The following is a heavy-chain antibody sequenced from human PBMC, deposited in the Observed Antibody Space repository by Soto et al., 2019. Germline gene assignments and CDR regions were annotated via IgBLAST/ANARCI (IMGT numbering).Heavy chain of an antibody. V-gene: IGHV4-30-2*01. CDR3: ARGFDSGKFYAFES. D-gene: IGHD1-26*01. J-gene: IGHJ4*02. Sequence: SETLSLTCAVSGGSISSGGYSWSWIRQPPGKGLEWIGYIYHSGSTYYNPSLKSRVTISVDRSKNQFSLKLSSVTAADTAVYYCARGFDSGKFYAFESWGQGTLVTVSS. CDR2: IYHSGST. CDR1: GGSISSGGYS.